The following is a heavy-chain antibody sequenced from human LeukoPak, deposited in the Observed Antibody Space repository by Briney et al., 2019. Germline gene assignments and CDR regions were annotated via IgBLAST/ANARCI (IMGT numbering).Heavy chain of an antibody. CDR1: EFIFSNYW. CDR3: ARSSGRGYDS. Sequence: PGGSLGLSCAASEFIFSNYWMSWVRQAPGKGREWVANIKQDGSEKYFVDSVKGRFTISRDNAKNSLYLQMNSLRAEDTAVYYCARSSGRGYDSWGQGTLVTVSS. J-gene: IGHJ4*02. V-gene: IGHV3-7*03. CDR2: IKQDGSEK. D-gene: IGHD3-22*01.